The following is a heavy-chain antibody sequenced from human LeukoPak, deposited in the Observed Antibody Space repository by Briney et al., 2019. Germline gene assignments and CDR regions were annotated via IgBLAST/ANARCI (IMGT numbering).Heavy chain of an antibody. CDR1: GFTFSSYS. V-gene: IGHV3-21*06. D-gene: IGHD4-17*01. Sequence: GGSLRLSCTVSGFTFSSYSMTWVRQAPGKGLEWVSSISSSSSYIYYADSVQGRFTISRDNVKNSLYLQMNSLRAEDTAVYYCARGGADYVIGYWGQGTLVTVSS. J-gene: IGHJ4*02. CDR3: ARGGADYVIGY. CDR2: ISSSSSYI.